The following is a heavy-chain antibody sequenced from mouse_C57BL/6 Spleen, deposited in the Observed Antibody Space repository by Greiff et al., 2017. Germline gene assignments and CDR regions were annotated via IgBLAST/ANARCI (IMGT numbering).Heavy chain of an antibody. J-gene: IGHJ4*01. D-gene: IGHD2-2*01. V-gene: IGHV2-5*01. CDR3: AKGDGYDRVYYAMDY. CDR1: GFSLTSYG. CDR2: IWRGGST. Sequence: VQLQQSGPGLVQPSQSLSITCTVSGFSLTSYGVHWVRQSPGKGLEWLGVIWRGGSTDYNAAFMSRLSITKDNSKSPVFFKMNSLQADDTAIYYCAKGDGYDRVYYAMDYWGQGTSVTVSS.